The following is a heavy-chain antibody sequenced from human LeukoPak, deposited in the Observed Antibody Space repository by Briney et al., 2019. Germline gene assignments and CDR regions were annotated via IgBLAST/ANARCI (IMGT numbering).Heavy chain of an antibody. Sequence: SETLSLTCAVYGASISSGPWWSWVRQPPGKGLEWIGDISHSGSTNYNPSLKSRVTISIDESTNQFSLKLTSVTAADTAVYYCASPSGASTCWGQGTLVTVSS. CDR2: ISHSGST. J-gene: IGHJ4*02. CDR3: ASPSGASTC. D-gene: IGHD2-15*01. CDR1: GASISSGPW. V-gene: IGHV4-4*02.